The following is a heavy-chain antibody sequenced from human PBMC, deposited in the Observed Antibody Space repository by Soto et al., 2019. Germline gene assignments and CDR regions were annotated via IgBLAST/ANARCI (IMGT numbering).Heavy chain of an antibody. J-gene: IGHJ4*02. D-gene: IGHD5-12*01. CDR2: IIPIFGTA. CDR1: GGTFCSYA. CDR3: ARDRDSGYDSLDY. Sequence: SVKVSCKASGGTFCSYAISWVRQAPGQGLEWMGGIIPIFGTANYAQKFQGRVTITADESTSTAYMELSSLRSEDTAVYYCARDRDSGYDSLDYWGQGTLVTVSS. V-gene: IGHV1-69*13.